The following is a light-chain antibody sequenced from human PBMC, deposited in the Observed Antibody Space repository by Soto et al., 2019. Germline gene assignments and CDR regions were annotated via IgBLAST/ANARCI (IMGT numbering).Light chain of an antibody. CDR2: EVT. V-gene: IGLV2-14*01. Sequence: QSALTQPASVSGSPGQSITISCTGTSSDIGGYNSVSWYQQHPRKAPKLMIYEVTNRPSGISNRFSGSKSGNTASLTISGLQAEDEADYYCSSYTRGNTYVFGTGTKLTVL. CDR1: SSDIGGYNS. CDR3: SSYTRGNTYV. J-gene: IGLJ1*01.